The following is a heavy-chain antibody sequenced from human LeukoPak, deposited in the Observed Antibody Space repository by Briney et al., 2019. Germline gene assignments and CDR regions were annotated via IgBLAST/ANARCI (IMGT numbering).Heavy chain of an antibody. CDR3: ANYPAARYPQAAFDI. Sequence: ISGSGGSTYYADSVKGRFTISRDNSKNTLYLQMNSLRAEDTAVYYCANYPAARYPQAAFDIWGQGTMVTVSS. CDR2: ISGSGGST. V-gene: IGHV3-23*01. J-gene: IGHJ3*02. D-gene: IGHD2-2*01.